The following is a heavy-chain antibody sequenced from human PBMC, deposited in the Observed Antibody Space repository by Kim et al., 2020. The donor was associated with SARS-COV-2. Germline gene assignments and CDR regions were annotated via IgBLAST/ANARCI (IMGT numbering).Heavy chain of an antibody. CDR2: IYYSGST. J-gene: IGHJ3*02. CDR3: ARVPASYYYDSSGYFVGDAFDI. D-gene: IGHD3-22*01. Sequence: SETLSLTCTVSGGSISSYYWSWIRQPPGKGLEWIGYIYYSGSTNYNPSLKSRVTISVDTSKNQFSLKLSSVTAADTAVYYCARVPASYYYDSSGYFVGDAFDIWGQGTMVTVSS. CDR1: GGSISSYY. V-gene: IGHV4-59*01.